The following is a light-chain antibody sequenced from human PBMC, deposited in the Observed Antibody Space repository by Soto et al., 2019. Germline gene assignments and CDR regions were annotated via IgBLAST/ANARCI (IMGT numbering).Light chain of an antibody. J-gene: IGLJ1*01. CDR3: SSYTTSSTLL. CDR1: SSDIGNYNY. Sequence: QSALTQPASVSGSPGQSITISCTGTSSDIGNYNYVSWFQQHPGKAPKLILFEGSYRPSGISNRFSGSKSGNTASLTISGLQGEDEAIYYCSSYTTSSTLLFGPGTKLTVL. V-gene: IGLV2-14*01. CDR2: EGS.